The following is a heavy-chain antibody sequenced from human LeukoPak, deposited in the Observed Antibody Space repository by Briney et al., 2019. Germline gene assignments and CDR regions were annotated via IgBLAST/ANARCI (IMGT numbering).Heavy chain of an antibody. V-gene: IGHV3-49*04. CDR3: TRGPIQLCLYYGMDV. J-gene: IGHJ6*02. CDR2: IRSKAYRGTT. Sequence: GGSLRLSCTAFGFTFGDHAMSWVRQAPGKGLEWVGFIRSKAYRGTTEYAASVKGRFTISRDDSTSIAYLQMNSLKTEDTAVYYCTRGPIQLCLYYGMDVWGQGTTVIVSS. D-gene: IGHD5-18*01. CDR1: GFTFGDHA.